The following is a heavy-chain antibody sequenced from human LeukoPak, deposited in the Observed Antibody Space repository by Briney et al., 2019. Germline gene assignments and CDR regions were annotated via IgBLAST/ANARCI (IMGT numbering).Heavy chain of an antibody. J-gene: IGHJ5*02. Sequence: ASVKVSCEASGYTFTSYDINWVRQATGQGLEWMGWMNPNSGNTGYEQKFQGRVTMTRNTSISTAYMELSSLRSEDTAVYYCARIGKRSGYYNWFDPWGQGTLVTVSS. D-gene: IGHD3-3*01. CDR1: GYTFTSYD. CDR2: MNPNSGNT. CDR3: ARIGKRSGYYNWFDP. V-gene: IGHV1-8*01.